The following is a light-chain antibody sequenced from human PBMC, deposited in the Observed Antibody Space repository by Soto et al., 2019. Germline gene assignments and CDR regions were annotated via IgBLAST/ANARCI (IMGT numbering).Light chain of an antibody. Sequence: MMCTHSPGTLSMSPGERATLSCRASQSVSNNYLAWYQQKPGQAPRLLIYGASNRATGIPDRFSGSGSGTDFTLTSSRLEPEDSAVYYCHQYGSSGTFGQGTKVDI. V-gene: IGKV3-20*01. CDR3: HQYGSSGT. CDR1: QSVSNNY. CDR2: GAS. J-gene: IGKJ1*01.